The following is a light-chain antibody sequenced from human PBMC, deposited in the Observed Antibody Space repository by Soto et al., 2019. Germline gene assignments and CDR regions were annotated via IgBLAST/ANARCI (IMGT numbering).Light chain of an antibody. CDR1: QTISSN. Sequence: EIVMTQSPATLSLSPGERATLSCRASQTISSNLAWYQQKPGQAPRLLIYGASTRATGVPARFSGSGSGTEFTLSISSLQSEHFAVYYCQQYNSWPLTFGGGTMVESK. V-gene: IGKV3-15*01. J-gene: IGKJ4*01. CDR3: QQYNSWPLT. CDR2: GAS.